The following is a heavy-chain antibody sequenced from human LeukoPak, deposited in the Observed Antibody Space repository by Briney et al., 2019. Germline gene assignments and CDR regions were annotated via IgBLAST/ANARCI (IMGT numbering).Heavy chain of an antibody. Sequence: SETLSLTCAVYGGSFSGYYWSWIRQPPGKGLEWIGEINHSGSTNYNPSLKSRVTISVDTSKNQFSLKLSSVTAADTAVYYCARAEIKYDYVWGSYRYKGGRGFDYWGQGTLVTVSS. CDR1: GGSFSGYY. D-gene: IGHD3-16*02. J-gene: IGHJ4*02. V-gene: IGHV4-34*01. CDR2: INHSGST. CDR3: ARAEIKYDYVWGSYRYKGGRGFDY.